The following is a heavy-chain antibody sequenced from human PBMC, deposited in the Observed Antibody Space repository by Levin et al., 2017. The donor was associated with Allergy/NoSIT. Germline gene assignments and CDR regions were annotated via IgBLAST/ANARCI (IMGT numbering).Heavy chain of an antibody. CDR1: SGSISSYY. D-gene: IGHD6-13*01. CDR2: IHISGNI. J-gene: IGHJ6*02. CDR3: AGDRVRDCSSWHCAMDV. V-gene: IGHV4-4*07. Sequence: SETLSLTCTVSSGSISSYYWNWLRQPAGKGLEWIGRIHISGNINSKPSLSSRVTMSVDASKSQFSLKLTSVTAADTAIYYCAGDRVRDCSSWHCAMDVWGQGTTVTVSS.